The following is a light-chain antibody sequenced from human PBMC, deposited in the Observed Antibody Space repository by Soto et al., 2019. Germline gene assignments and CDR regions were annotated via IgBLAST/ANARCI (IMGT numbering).Light chain of an antibody. J-gene: IGLJ2*01. CDR2: EVT. CDR3: SSYGGTNNVV. V-gene: IGLV2-8*01. Sequence: QYALTQPPSASGSPGQSVTISCTGPSSDVGGYNYVSWYQHHPGKAPKVVIYEVTKRPSGVPDRFSGSQSGNTASLTVSGLQAEDEADYYCSSYGGTNNVVFGGGTKLTVL. CDR1: SSDVGGYNY.